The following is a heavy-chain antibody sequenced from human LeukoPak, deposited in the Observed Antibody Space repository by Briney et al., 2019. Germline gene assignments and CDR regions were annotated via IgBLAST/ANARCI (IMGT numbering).Heavy chain of an antibody. CDR2: IKPKSEGWHT. J-gene: IGHJ1*01. V-gene: IGHV3-15*01. D-gene: IGHD2-21*01. CDR1: GFTLSDVW. CDR3: SQLSRDF. Sequence: GGSLRLSCVASGFTLSDVWMSWVRQAPGRGLECSGRIKPKSEGWHTDYTEPPNPRFTVSRDYSKNTMYLEMNNLKTEDTGFYYCSQLSRDFWGQGTQVTVSS.